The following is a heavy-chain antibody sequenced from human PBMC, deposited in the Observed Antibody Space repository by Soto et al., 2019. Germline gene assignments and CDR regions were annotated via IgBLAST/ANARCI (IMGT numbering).Heavy chain of an antibody. CDR1: GGSISSSSW. Sequence: PSETLSLTCAVSGGSISSSSWWSWVRQPPGKGLEWIGEIYHSGSTNYNPSLKSRVTISVDKSKNQFSLKLSSVTAADTAVYYCARDREEGSYYGSGSYRLRYYGMDVWGQGTTVTVSS. V-gene: IGHV4-4*02. J-gene: IGHJ6*02. CDR2: IYHSGST. D-gene: IGHD3-10*01. CDR3: ARDREEGSYYGSGSYRLRYYGMDV.